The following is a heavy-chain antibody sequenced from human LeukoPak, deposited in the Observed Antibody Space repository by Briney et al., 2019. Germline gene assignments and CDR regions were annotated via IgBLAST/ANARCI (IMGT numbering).Heavy chain of an antibody. CDR3: AKDIGMGSGWYFDY. CDR1: GFTFDDYA. CDR2: ISGDGGST. V-gene: IGHV3-43*02. J-gene: IGHJ4*02. D-gene: IGHD6-19*01. Sequence: GGSLRLSXAASGFTFDDYAMHWVRQAPGKGLEWVTLISGDGGSTYYADSVKGRFTISRDNSKNSLYLQMNSLRTEDTALYYCAKDIGMGSGWYFDYWGQGTLVTVSS.